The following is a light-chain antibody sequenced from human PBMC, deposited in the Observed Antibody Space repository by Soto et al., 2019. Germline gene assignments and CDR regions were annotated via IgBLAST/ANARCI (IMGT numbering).Light chain of an antibody. CDR1: QSVSIY. J-gene: IGKJ1*01. CDR2: GAS. Sequence: EIVLTQSPATLCLSPGSRATLSSRAIQSVSIYLAWYQQKPGQAPRLLIYGASSRATGIPDRFSGSGSGTDFTLTISRLEPEDFAVYYCQQYDSSPKTFGQGTKVDI. CDR3: QQYDSSPKT. V-gene: IGKV3-20*01.